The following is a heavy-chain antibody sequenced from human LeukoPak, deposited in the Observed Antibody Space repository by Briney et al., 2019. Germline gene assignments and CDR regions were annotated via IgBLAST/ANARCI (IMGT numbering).Heavy chain of an antibody. Sequence: GGSLRLSCAASGFTFSSYAMSWVRQAPGKGLEWVGRIKSKTDGGTTDYAAPVKGRFTISRDDSKNTLYLQMNSLRAEDTAVYYCARVKEDTMIVVVSYYYYYGMDVWGQGTTVTVSS. CDR1: GFTFSSYA. CDR2: IKSKTDGGTT. V-gene: IGHV3-15*01. D-gene: IGHD3-22*01. CDR3: ARVKEDTMIVVVSYYYYYGMDV. J-gene: IGHJ6*02.